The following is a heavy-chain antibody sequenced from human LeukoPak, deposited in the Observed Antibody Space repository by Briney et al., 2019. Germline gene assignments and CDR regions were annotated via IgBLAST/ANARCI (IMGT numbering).Heavy chain of an antibody. CDR1: GFTFSSYS. CDR3: AKLYPRDYDFDGDY. V-gene: IGHV3-23*01. CDR2: ISAGGGST. J-gene: IGHJ4*02. D-gene: IGHD3/OR15-3a*01. Sequence: PGGSLRLSCAASGFTFSSYSMNWVRQAPGKGLEWVSSISAGGGSTFYADSVKGRFTISRDNSKNTLYLQMNSLRVEDTALYYCAKLYPRDYDFDGDYWGQGTLVTVSS.